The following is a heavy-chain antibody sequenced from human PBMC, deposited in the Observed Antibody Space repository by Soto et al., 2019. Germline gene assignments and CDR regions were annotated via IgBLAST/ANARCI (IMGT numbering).Heavy chain of an antibody. D-gene: IGHD2-15*01. J-gene: IGHJ4*02. V-gene: IGHV4-59*01. CDR1: GGSISSYY. Sequence: SETLSLTCTVSGGSISSYYWSWIRQPPGKGLEWIGYIYYSGSTNYNHSLKSRVTISVDTSKNQFSLKLSSVTAADTAVYYCASGVCSGGSCYIDYWGQGTLVTVSS. CDR3: ASGVCSGGSCYIDY. CDR2: IYYSGST.